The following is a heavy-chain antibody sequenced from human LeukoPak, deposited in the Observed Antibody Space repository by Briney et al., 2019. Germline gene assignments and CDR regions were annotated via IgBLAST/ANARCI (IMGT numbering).Heavy chain of an antibody. CDR1: GFTFSSYW. V-gene: IGHV3-7*01. J-gene: IGHJ5*02. Sequence: GGSLRLSCAASGFTFSSYWMSWVRQAPGKGLEWVANIKQDGSEKYYVDSVKGRFTISRDNAKNSLYLQMNSLRAEDTVVYYCARDSIVVVPAVSNWFDPWGQGTQVTVSS. D-gene: IGHD2-2*01. CDR2: IKQDGSEK. CDR3: ARDSIVVVPAVSNWFDP.